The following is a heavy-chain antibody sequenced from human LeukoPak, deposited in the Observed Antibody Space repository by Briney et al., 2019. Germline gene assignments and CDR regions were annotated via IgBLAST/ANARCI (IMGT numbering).Heavy chain of an antibody. CDR3: VRVGDGYNYLGEYFQH. CDR2: IKYDGSHT. V-gene: IGHV3-74*01. J-gene: IGHJ1*01. D-gene: IGHD5-24*01. CDR1: GFTFSSYW. Sequence: GGSLRLSCVASGFTFSSYWMHWVRQAPGKGLVWISAIKYDGSHTAYADSVKGRFTISRDNAKNSLYLQMNSLRAEDTALYYCVRVGDGYNYLGEYFQHWGQGTLVTVSS.